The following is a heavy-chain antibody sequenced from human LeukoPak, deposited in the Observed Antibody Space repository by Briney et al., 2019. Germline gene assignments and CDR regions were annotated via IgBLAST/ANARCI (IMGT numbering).Heavy chain of an antibody. CDR1: GGSISSYY. Sequence: PSETLSLTCTVSGGSISSYYWSWIRQPPGKGLEWIGYIYYSGSTNYNPSLKSRVTISVDTSKNQFSLKLSSVTAADTAVYYCARTSYYYDSSGYYLYWGQGTLVTVSS. J-gene: IGHJ4*02. V-gene: IGHV4-59*08. CDR3: ARTSYYYDSSGYYLY. D-gene: IGHD3-22*01. CDR2: IYYSGST.